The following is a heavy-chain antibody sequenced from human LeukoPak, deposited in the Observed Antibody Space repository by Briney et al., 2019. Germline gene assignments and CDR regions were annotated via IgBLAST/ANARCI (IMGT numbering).Heavy chain of an antibody. D-gene: IGHD2-2*02. CDR1: GYTFTGYY. CDR3: ARDKDIKSWGYCSSTSCYTLDY. CDR2: INPNSGGT. V-gene: IGHV1-2*02. J-gene: IGHJ4*02. Sequence: ASVKVSCKASGYTFTGYYMHWVRQAPGQGLEWMGWINPNSGGTNYAQKFQGRVTMTRDTSISTAYMELSRLRSDDTAVYYCARDKDIKSWGYCSSTSCYTLDYWGQGTLVTVSS.